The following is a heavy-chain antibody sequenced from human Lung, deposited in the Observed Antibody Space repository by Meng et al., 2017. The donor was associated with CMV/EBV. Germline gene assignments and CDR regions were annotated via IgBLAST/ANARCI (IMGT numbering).Heavy chain of an antibody. Sequence: GGSLRLSCKGSGYSFTSYWIGWVRQMPGKGLEWMGIIYPGDSDTRYSPSFQGQVTISADKSISTAYLQWSSLKASDTAMYYCAGQSGYCSSTSCYGYFDLWGRGXLVTVSS. J-gene: IGHJ2*01. CDR2: IYPGDSDT. CDR3: AGQSGYCSSTSCYGYFDL. D-gene: IGHD2-2*01. V-gene: IGHV5-51*01. CDR1: GYSFTSYW.